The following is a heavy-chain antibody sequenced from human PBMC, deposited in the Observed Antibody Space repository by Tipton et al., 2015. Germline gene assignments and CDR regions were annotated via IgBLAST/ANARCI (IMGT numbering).Heavy chain of an antibody. Sequence: SLRLSCAASGFTFSSYGMHWVRQTTGKGLEWVSAIGTAGDTYYAGSVKGRFTISREDAKNSLYLQMNSLRAGDTAVYYCARESVGGGLAAFDIWGQGTMVTVSS. CDR1: GFTFSSYG. V-gene: IGHV3-13*01. J-gene: IGHJ3*02. CDR3: ARESVGGGLAAFDI. CDR2: IGTAGDT. D-gene: IGHD3-16*01.